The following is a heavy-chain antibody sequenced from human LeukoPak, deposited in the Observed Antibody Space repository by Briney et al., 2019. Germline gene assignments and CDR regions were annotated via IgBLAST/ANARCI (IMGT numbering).Heavy chain of an antibody. CDR2: ISAYNGNT. V-gene: IGHV1-18*01. Sequence: ASVKVSCKAPGYTFTSYGISWVRQAPGQGLEWMGWISAYNGNTNYAQKLQGRVTMTTDTSTSTAYMELRSLRSDDTAVYYCARDIGSSWPYYFDYWGQGTLVTVSS. CDR1: GYTFTSYG. D-gene: IGHD6-13*01. CDR3: ARDIGSSWPYYFDY. J-gene: IGHJ4*02.